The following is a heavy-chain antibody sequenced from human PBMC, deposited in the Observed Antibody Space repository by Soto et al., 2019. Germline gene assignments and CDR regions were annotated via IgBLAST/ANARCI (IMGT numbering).Heavy chain of an antibody. J-gene: IGHJ4*02. CDR3: ARHGSSWTFFDY. Sequence: SETLSLTCNVSGGSISSTGYCWGWIRQPPGKGLEWIGTFYHSGTSYYIPSLKSRVTISVDTSKNQFSLKLDSVTAADTAVYYCARHGSSWTFFDYWGQGTLVTVSS. D-gene: IGHD6-13*01. V-gene: IGHV4-39*01. CDR1: GGSISSTGYC. CDR2: FYHSGTS.